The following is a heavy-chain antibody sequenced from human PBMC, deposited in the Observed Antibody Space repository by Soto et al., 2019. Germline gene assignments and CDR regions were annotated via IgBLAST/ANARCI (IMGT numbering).Heavy chain of an antibody. CDR3: ARGYTFLDY. J-gene: IGHJ4*02. CDR2: INHSGST. D-gene: IGHD2-2*02. Sequence: TQSPTWCVSGGSIGSSSYYWGWIRQPPGKGMEWIGYINHSGSTNYNPSLKSRVTISVDTSKNQFSLKLSSVTAADTAVYYCARGYTFLDYWGQGTLVTVSS. V-gene: IGHV4-30-2*01. CDR1: GGSIGSSSYY.